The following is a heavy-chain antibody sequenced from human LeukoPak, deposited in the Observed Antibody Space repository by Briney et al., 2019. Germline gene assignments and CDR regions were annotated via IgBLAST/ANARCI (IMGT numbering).Heavy chain of an antibody. CDR3: ARTERGEQWLDPYFDY. CDR1: GGSISSYY. D-gene: IGHD6-19*01. V-gene: IGHV4-59*08. Sequence: PSETLSLTCTVSGGSISSYYWSWIRQPPGKGLEWIGYIYYSGSTNCNPSLESRVTISVDTSKNQFSLKLSSVTAADTAVYYCARTERGEQWLDPYFDYWGQGTLVTVSS. J-gene: IGHJ4*02. CDR2: IYYSGST.